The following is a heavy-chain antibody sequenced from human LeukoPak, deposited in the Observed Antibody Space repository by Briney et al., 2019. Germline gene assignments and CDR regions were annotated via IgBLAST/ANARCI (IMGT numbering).Heavy chain of an antibody. J-gene: IGHJ5*02. V-gene: IGHV4-4*07. CDR3: ARVQGFSYTYDWFDP. CDR2: LYTSGGT. Sequence: SETLSLTCSVSGVSISSHYWSWIRQTAGKGLEWIGRLYTSGGTNYNPSLKSRVTMSVDTSKNQFSLRLSSVTAADTAVYHCARVQGFSYTYDWFDPWGQGTLVTVSS. D-gene: IGHD3-16*01. CDR1: GVSISSHY.